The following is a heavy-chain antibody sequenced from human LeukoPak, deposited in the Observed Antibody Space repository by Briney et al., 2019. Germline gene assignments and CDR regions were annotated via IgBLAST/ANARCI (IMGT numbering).Heavy chain of an antibody. D-gene: IGHD5-18*01. V-gene: IGHV3-23*01. CDR2: ISGSGGST. CDR3: AKDERGYSYGYGPRHYFDY. J-gene: IGHJ4*02. CDR1: GFTFNYYD. Sequence: PGGSLRLSCAASGFTFNYYDMSWVRQAPGKGLEWVSAISGSGGSTYYADSVKGRFTISRDNSKNTLYLQMNSLRAEDTAVYYCAKDERGYSYGYGPRHYFDYWGQGTLVTVSS.